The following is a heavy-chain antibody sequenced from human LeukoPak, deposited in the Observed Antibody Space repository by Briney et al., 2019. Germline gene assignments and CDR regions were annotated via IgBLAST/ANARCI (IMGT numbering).Heavy chain of an antibody. CDR2: ISYDGSNK. CDR1: GFTFSSYG. D-gene: IGHD1-26*01. Sequence: GGSLRLSCVASGFTFSSYGMHWVRQAPGKGLEWVAVISYDGSNKYYADSVKGRFTISRDNSKNTLYLQMNSLRAEDTAVYYCAKDLGGGSYQNYWGQGTLVTVSS. J-gene: IGHJ4*02. CDR3: AKDLGGGSYQNY. V-gene: IGHV3-30*18.